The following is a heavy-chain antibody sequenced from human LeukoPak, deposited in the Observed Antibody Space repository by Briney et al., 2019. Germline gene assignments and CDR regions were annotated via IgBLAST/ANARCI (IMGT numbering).Heavy chain of an antibody. CDR3: ARAVGSSESNWFDP. J-gene: IGHJ5*02. Sequence: PSQTLSLTCTVSGGSISSGSYYWSWIRQPAGKGLEWIGRIYTSGSTNYIPSLKSRVTISVDTSKNQFSLKLSSVTAADTAVYYCARAVGSSESNWFDPWGQGTLATVSS. V-gene: IGHV4-61*02. CDR1: GGSISSGSYY. D-gene: IGHD3-10*01. CDR2: IYTSGST.